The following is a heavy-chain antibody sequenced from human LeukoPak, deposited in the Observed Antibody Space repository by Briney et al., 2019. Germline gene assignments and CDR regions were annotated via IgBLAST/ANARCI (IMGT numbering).Heavy chain of an antibody. Sequence: GGSLRLSCAASGFTFSNYNMNWVRQAPGKGLEWVSSISSSSSYIYYADSVRGRFTISRDNAKNSLYLQMNSLRAEDTAVYYCARDLPTVTSLLPSLSYFDYWGQGTLVTVSS. CDR1: GFTFSNYN. V-gene: IGHV3-21*01. D-gene: IGHD4-17*01. CDR3: ARDLPTVTSLLPSLSYFDY. CDR2: ISSSSSYI. J-gene: IGHJ4*02.